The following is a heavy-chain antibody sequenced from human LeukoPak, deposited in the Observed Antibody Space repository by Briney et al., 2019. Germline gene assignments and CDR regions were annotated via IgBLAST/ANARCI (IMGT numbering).Heavy chain of an antibody. CDR1: GFTFSSYG. Sequence: GGSLRLSCAASGFTFSSYGMTWVRQAPGKGLEWVSYISSSSSTIYYADSVKGRFTISRDNAKNSLYLQLNSLRAEDTAVYYCARDAGYVRFDFWGQGTLATVSS. CDR3: ARDAGYVRFDF. J-gene: IGHJ4*02. CDR2: ISSSSSTI. V-gene: IGHV3-48*01. D-gene: IGHD5-18*01.